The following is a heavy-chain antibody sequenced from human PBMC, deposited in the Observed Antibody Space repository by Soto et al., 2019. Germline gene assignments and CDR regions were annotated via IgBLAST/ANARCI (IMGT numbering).Heavy chain of an antibody. J-gene: IGHJ5*02. CDR3: ARDSKYYESRPNRFDP. CDR2: IYYSGST. Sequence: QMQLQESGPGLVTPSQTLSLTCTVSGGSISSGGYYWSWIRQHPGKGLEWIGYIYYSGSTYYNRSLKRRVTISVDTSKNQLHQKLSSVTAADTAVHYCARDSKYYESRPNRFDPRGQGPLVTVSS. CDR1: GGSISSGGYY. V-gene: IGHV4-31*03. D-gene: IGHD3-22*01.